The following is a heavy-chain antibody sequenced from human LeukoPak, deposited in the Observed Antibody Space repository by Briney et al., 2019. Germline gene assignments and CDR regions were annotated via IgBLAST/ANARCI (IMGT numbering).Heavy chain of an antibody. CDR3: AREGVEMGILHGDAFDI. J-gene: IGHJ3*02. Sequence: GGSLRLSCAASGFTFSSYSMNWVRQAPGKGLEWVSSISSSSSYIYYADSVKGRFTISRDNAKNSLYLQMNSQRAEDTAVYYCAREGVEMGILHGDAFDIWGQGTMVTVSS. CDR1: GFTFSSYS. D-gene: IGHD5-24*01. V-gene: IGHV3-21*01. CDR2: ISSSSSYI.